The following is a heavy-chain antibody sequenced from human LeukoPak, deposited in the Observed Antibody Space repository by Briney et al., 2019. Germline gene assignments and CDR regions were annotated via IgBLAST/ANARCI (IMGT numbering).Heavy chain of an antibody. D-gene: IGHD3-3*01. CDR2: INTNTGNP. J-gene: IGHJ6*02. Sequence: GASVKVSCKASGYTFTSYAMNWVRQAPGQGLEWMGWINTNTGNPTYAQGFTGRFVFSLDTSVSTAYLQISSLKAEDTAVYYCARGPKEYYDFWSGYAHYYYYYGMDVWGQGTTVTVSS. V-gene: IGHV7-4-1*02. CDR3: ARGPKEYYDFWSGYAHYYYYYGMDV. CDR1: GYTFTSYA.